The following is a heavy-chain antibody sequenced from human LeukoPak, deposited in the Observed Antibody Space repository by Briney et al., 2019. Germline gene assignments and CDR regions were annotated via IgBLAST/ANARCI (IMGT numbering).Heavy chain of an antibody. J-gene: IGHJ4*02. Sequence: GASVKVSCKASGYTFTSYDINWVRQATGQGLEWMGWMNPNSGNTGYAQKFQGRVTMTRNTSISTAYMELSSLRSEDTAVYYCARVRHEDYYDSSGYYAYWGQGTLVTVSS. V-gene: IGHV1-8*01. CDR2: MNPNSGNT. D-gene: IGHD3-22*01. CDR1: GYTFTSYD. CDR3: ARVRHEDYYDSSGYYAY.